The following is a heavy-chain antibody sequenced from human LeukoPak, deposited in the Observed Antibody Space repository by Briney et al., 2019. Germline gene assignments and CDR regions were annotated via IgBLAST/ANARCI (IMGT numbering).Heavy chain of an antibody. V-gene: IGHV3-30*03. CDR2: ISYDGSNK. CDR3: ARDQGAKYYDFWSGYSYYYYYMDV. D-gene: IGHD3-3*01. CDR1: GFAFSNAW. Sequence: GGSLRLSCAASGFAFSNAWMSWVRQAPGKGLEWVAVISYDGSNKYYADSVKGRFTISRDNSKNTLYLQMNSLRAEDTAVYYCARDQGAKYYDFWSGYSYYYYYMDVWGKGTTVTVSS. J-gene: IGHJ6*03.